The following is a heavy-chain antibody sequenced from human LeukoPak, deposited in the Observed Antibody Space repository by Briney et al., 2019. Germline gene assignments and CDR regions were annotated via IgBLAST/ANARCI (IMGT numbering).Heavy chain of an antibody. CDR3: VRDSPYYDFWSGYYDY. CDR2: IKQDGSEK. J-gene: IGHJ4*02. D-gene: IGHD3-3*01. CDR1: GFTFSSYW. Sequence: GGSLRLSCAASGFTFSSYWMSWVRQAPGKGLEWVANIKQDGSEKYYVDSVKGRFTISRDNAKNSLYLQMNSLRAEDTAVYYCVRDSPYYDFWSGYYDYWGQGTLVTVSS. V-gene: IGHV3-7*01.